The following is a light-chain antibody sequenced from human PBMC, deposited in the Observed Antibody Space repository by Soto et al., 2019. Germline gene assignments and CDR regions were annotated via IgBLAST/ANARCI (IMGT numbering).Light chain of an antibody. CDR1: QNISTN. CDR2: SAS. V-gene: IGKV3-15*01. J-gene: IGKJ1*01. Sequence: DIVMTQSPATLSVSPGERATLSCRASQNISTNVAWYQQKPGQAPRLLLLSASSRLSDIPARFSGSGSGTEFTLTISGLQSEDVAVYYCHRFNTWPPKAFGQGTKVQFK. CDR3: HRFNTWPPKA.